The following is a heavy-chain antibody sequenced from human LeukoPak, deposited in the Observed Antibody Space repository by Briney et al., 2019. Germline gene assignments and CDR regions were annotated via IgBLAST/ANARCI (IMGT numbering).Heavy chain of an antibody. CDR1: GYTFTGYY. V-gene: IGHV1-2*02. Sequence: ASVKVSCKASGYTFTGYYMHWVRQAPGQGLEWMGWINPNSGGTNYAQKFQGRVTMTRDTSISTAYMELSRLKSDDTAVYYCARDQRNRGSYRFEYWGQGTLVTVSS. CDR2: INPNSGGT. J-gene: IGHJ4*02. CDR3: ARDQRNRGSYRFEY. D-gene: IGHD1-26*01.